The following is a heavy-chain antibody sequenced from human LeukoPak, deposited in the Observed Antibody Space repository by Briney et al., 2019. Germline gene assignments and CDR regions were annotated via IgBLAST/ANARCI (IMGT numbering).Heavy chain of an antibody. Sequence: SSETLSLTCAVYGESLNSYYWSWVRQPPGEGLEWIGEIYESGTTEYNPSLKSRVTISMVPSKQQFSLSLSSVTAADTAVYYCARGEWATRLGSWGLGTPVIVSS. CDR2: IYESGTT. V-gene: IGHV4-34*01. J-gene: IGHJ4*02. CDR1: GESLNSYY. CDR3: ARGEWATRLGS. D-gene: IGHD2-15*01.